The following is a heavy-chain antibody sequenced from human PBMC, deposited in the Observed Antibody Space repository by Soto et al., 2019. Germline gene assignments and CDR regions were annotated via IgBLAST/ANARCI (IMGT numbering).Heavy chain of an antibody. CDR1: GGSISSYY. CDR2: IYYSGST. J-gene: IGHJ6*02. D-gene: IGHD3-22*01. V-gene: IGHV4-59*01. Sequence: SETLSLTCTVSGGSISSYYWSWIRQPPGKGLEWIGCIYYSGSTNYNPSLKSRVTISVDTSKNQFSLKLSSVTAADTAVYYCARVSLPYYYDSSGYHRYYYYGMDVWGQGTTVTVSS. CDR3: ARVSLPYYYDSSGYHRYYYYGMDV.